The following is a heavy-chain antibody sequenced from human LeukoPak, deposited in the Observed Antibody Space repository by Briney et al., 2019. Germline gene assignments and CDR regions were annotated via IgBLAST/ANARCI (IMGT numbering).Heavy chain of an antibody. Sequence: GGSLRLSCAASGFTFSSYAMSWVRQAPGKGLEWVSASCGSGGSTYYADSVKGRFTISRDNSKNTLYLQMNSLRAEDTAVYYCAKDQGGVRGPFDPWGQGTLVTVSS. J-gene: IGHJ5*02. CDR1: GFTFSSYA. CDR3: AKDQGGVRGPFDP. V-gene: IGHV3-23*01. D-gene: IGHD3-10*01. CDR2: SCGSGGST.